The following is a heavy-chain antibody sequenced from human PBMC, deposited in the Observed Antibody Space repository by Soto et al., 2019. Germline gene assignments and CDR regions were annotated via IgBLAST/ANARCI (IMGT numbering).Heavy chain of an antibody. CDR1: GYSFTSYW. J-gene: IGHJ4*02. D-gene: IGHD6-13*01. V-gene: IGHV5-51*01. CDR3: ARAEGGIAAAGTLDY. CDR2: IYPGDSDT. Sequence: GESLKISCKGSGYSFTSYWIGWVRQMPGKGLEWMGIIYPGDSDTRYSPSFQGQVTISADKSISTAYLQWSSLKASDTAMYYCARAEGGIAAAGTLDYWGQGTLVTVSS.